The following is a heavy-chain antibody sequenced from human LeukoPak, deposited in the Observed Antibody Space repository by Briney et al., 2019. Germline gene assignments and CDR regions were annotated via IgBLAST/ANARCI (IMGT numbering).Heavy chain of an antibody. V-gene: IGHV4-4*07. J-gene: IGHJ4*02. D-gene: IGHD6-13*01. CDR1: GGSIHSYY. CDR3: AGGIAAPLYYFDY. Sequence: SETLSLLCTVSGGSIHSYYWSWIRHPAGKGLESIGRIYTSGSTNYNPSLKSRVTMSVDTSKNQFSLKLSSVTAADTAVYYCAGGIAAPLYYFDYWGQGTLVTVSS. CDR2: IYTSGST.